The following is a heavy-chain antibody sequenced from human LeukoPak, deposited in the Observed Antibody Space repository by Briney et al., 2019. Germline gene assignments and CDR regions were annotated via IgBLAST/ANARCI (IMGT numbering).Heavy chain of an antibody. CDR1: GGSISTGGYY. CDR2: IYYSGST. Sequence: SETLSLTCTVSGGSISTGGYYWSWIRQHPGKGLEWIGYIYYSGSTNYNPSLKSRVTISLDTSKNQFSLKLSSMTAADTAVYYCARAPWLYGDYDYWGQGTLVTVSS. V-gene: IGHV4-61*08. D-gene: IGHD4-17*01. CDR3: ARAPWLYGDYDY. J-gene: IGHJ4*02.